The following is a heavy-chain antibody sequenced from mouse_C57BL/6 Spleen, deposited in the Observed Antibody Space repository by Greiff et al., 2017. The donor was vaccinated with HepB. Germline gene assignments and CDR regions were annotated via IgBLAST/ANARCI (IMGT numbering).Heavy chain of an antibody. CDR2: INPNNGGT. CDR1: GYTFTDYN. CDR3: ARGRNWDPQGGHYFDY. Sequence: VQLQQSGPELVKPGASVKIPCKASGYTFTDYNMDWVKQSNGKSLEWIGDINPNNGGTIYNQKFKGKATLTVDKSSSTAYMELRSLTSEDTAVYYCARGRNWDPQGGHYFDYWGQGTTLTVSS. D-gene: IGHD4-1*01. J-gene: IGHJ2*01. V-gene: IGHV1-18*01.